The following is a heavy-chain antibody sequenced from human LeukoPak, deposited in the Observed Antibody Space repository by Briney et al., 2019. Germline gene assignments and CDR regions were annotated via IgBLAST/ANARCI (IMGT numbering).Heavy chain of an antibody. V-gene: IGHV4-39*07. CDR3: ARGEAYYCDY. CDR2: IYYSGST. Sequence: SETLSLTCTVSGDPISSSSYYWGWIRQPPGKGLEWIGSIYYSGSTYYNPSLKSRVTISVDTSKNQFSLKLSSVTAADSAVYYCARGEAYYCDYWGQGTLVTVSS. CDR1: GDPISSSSYY. J-gene: IGHJ4*02.